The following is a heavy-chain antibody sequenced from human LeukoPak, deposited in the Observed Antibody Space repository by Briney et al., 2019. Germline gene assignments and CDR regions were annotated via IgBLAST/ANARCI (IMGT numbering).Heavy chain of an antibody. V-gene: IGHV4-4*07. CDR1: GVSISSYY. CDR2: IYTSGST. J-gene: IGHJ4*02. Sequence: SETLSLTCTVSGVSISSYYWSWIRQPAGKGLEWIGRIYTSGSTNYNPSLRSRVTISLGTSKNQFSLKLSSVTAADTAVYYCAGGFWSGYYTSWGQGTLVTVSS. D-gene: IGHD3-3*01. CDR3: AGGFWSGYYTS.